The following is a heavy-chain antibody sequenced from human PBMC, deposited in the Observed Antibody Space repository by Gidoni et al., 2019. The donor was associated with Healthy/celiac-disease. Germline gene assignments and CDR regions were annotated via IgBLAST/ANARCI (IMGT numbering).Heavy chain of an antibody. Sequence: EVQLVESGGGLVKPGGSLRLSCAASGFPFSSYSMNWVRQAPGQGLEWVSSISSSSSYIYYADSVKGRFTISRDNAKNSLYRQMNSLRAEDTAVYYCARDLYGGNRVYYFDYWGQGTLVTVSS. CDR3: ARDLYGGNRVYYFDY. J-gene: IGHJ4*02. CDR2: ISSSSSYI. D-gene: IGHD4-17*01. V-gene: IGHV3-21*01. CDR1: GFPFSSYS.